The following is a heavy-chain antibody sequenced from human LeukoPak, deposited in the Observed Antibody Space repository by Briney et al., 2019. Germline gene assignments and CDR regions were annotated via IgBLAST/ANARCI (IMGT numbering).Heavy chain of an antibody. D-gene: IGHD6-19*01. Sequence: PGGSLRLSCAASGFTFSSYAMSWVRQAPGKGLEWVSAISGSGGSTYYADSVKGRSTISRDNSKNTLYLQMNSLRAEDTAVYYCAKDDAVAGSSDYWGQGTLVTVSS. CDR1: GFTFSSYA. J-gene: IGHJ4*02. CDR2: ISGSGGST. V-gene: IGHV3-23*01. CDR3: AKDDAVAGSSDY.